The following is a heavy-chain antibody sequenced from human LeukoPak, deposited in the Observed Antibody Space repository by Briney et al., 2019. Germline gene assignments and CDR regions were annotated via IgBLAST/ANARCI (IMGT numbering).Heavy chain of an antibody. J-gene: IGHJ4*02. Sequence: PGGSLRLSCAASGFTFSSYAMSWVRQAPGEGREWGSAISGSGGSTYYADSVKGRFTISRDNARNSLYLQMNSLRAEDTALYYCAKANSHYSGSGSYFIYWGQGTLVTVSS. D-gene: IGHD3-10*01. V-gene: IGHV3-23*01. CDR1: GFTFSSYA. CDR3: AKANSHYSGSGSYFIY. CDR2: ISGSGGST.